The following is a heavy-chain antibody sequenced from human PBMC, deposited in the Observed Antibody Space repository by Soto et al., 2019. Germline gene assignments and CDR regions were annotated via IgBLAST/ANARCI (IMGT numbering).Heavy chain of an antibody. CDR1: GGSFSGYY. Sequence: QVQLQQWGAGLLKPSETLSLTCAVYGGSFSGYYWSWIRHPPGKGLEWIGEINHSGSTNYNPSLKSRVTISVDTSKNQFSLKLSSVTAADTAVYYCARGVVAAYGGSWFDPWGQGTLVTVSS. D-gene: IGHD2-15*01. CDR3: ARGVVAAYGGSWFDP. V-gene: IGHV4-34*01. J-gene: IGHJ5*02. CDR2: INHSGST.